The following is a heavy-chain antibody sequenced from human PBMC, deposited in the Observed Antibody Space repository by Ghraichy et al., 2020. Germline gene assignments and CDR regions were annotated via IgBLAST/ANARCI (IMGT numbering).Heavy chain of an antibody. Sequence: GSLSLTCAVSGGSIISNHRWSWLRQPPGKGLEWIAEIHHSGSTNYNSSLKSRVTISVDKSKNQFSLQLSSVTAADTAVYYCARTSYFGSAFDPWGQGTLITVTS. CDR3: ARTSYFGSAFDP. J-gene: IGHJ5*02. D-gene: IGHD3-10*01. CDR2: IHHSGST. CDR1: GGSIISNHR. V-gene: IGHV4-4*02.